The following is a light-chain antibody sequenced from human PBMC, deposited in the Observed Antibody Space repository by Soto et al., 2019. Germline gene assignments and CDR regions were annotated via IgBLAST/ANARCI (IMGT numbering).Light chain of an antibody. Sequence: EIVLTQSPGTLSLSPGERATLSCRARERVSSSYLACYQQTPGQAPRLVIYGASNRATGIPDRFSGSASGTEFTLSISRLEPEDFAVYYCQQYGSSPYTFGQGTKLEIK. J-gene: IGKJ2*01. CDR3: QQYGSSPYT. CDR1: ERVSSSY. CDR2: GAS. V-gene: IGKV3-20*01.